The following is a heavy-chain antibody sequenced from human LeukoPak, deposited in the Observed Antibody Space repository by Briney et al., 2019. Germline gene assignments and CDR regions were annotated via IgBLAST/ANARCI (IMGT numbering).Heavy chain of an antibody. J-gene: IGHJ6*03. CDR2: IYYSGST. D-gene: IGHD6-6*01. V-gene: IGHV4-31*03. CDR3: ARAEYSSSSDSGYYYYYMDV. Sequence: SETLSLPFPVSGGSISSGGYYWSWIRPHPGKGLEWIGYIYYSGSTYYNPSLKSRVTISVDTSKNQFSLKLSSVTAADTAVYYCARAEYSSSSDSGYYYYYMDVWGKGTTVTVSS. CDR1: GGSISSGGYY.